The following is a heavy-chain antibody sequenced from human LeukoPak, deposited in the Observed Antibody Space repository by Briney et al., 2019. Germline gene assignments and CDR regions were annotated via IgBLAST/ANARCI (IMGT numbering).Heavy chain of an antibody. D-gene: IGHD6-19*01. CDR2: IRYDGSNK. CDR3: ARRSGIAVAGAFDY. V-gene: IGHV3-30*02. J-gene: IGHJ4*02. CDR1: GFTFSSYG. Sequence: GGSLRLSCAASGFTFSSYGIHWVRQAPGKGLEWVAFIRYDGSNKYYADSVKGRFTISRDNSKNTLYLQMNSLRAEDTAVYYCARRSGIAVAGAFDYWGQGTLVTVSS.